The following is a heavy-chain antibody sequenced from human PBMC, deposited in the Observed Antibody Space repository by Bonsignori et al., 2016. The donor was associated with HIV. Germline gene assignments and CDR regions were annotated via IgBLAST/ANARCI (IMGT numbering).Heavy chain of an antibody. CDR3: ARDRPHYYESSIFEY. Sequence: WIRQPPGKGLEWVAVIHSGDSTYYADSVKGRFFISRDNSKNTLFLEMNSLRAEDTAVYYCARDRPHYYESSIFEYWGQGTLVTVSS. V-gene: IGHV3-66*01. D-gene: IGHD3-22*01. J-gene: IGHJ4*02. CDR2: IHSGDST.